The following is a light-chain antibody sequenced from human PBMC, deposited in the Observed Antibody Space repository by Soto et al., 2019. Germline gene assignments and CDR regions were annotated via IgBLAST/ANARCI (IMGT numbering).Light chain of an antibody. J-gene: IGLJ2*01. CDR3: SSYAGSTV. V-gene: IGLV2-8*01. CDR2: EVS. Sequence: QSALTQPPSASGSPGQSVTISCTGTSSDVGGYNYVSWYQQHPGKAPKLMIYEVSKRPSGVPDRFSGSKSGNTASLTVSGLQAEDEAGYYCSSYAGSTVFGGGTKVTVL. CDR1: SSDVGGYNY.